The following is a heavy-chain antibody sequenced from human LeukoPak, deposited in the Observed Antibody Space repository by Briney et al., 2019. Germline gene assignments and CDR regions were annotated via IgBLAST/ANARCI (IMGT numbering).Heavy chain of an antibody. CDR1: GFTFSSYW. V-gene: IGHV3-74*01. Sequence: PGGSLRLSCAASGFTFSSYWMHWVRQAPGKGLVWVSRINSDGSSSSYADSVKGRFTISRDNAKNTLYLQMNSLRAEDTAVYYCARGPRYFDWSPSDYWGQGTLVTVSS. J-gene: IGHJ4*02. CDR3: ARGPRYFDWSPSDY. CDR2: INSDGSSS. D-gene: IGHD3-9*01.